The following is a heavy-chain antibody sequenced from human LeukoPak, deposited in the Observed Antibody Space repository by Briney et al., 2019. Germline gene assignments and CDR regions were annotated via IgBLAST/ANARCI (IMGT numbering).Heavy chain of an antibody. J-gene: IGHJ5*02. CDR2: INPNSGGT. CDR1: GYTFTGYY. D-gene: IGHD2-8*01. Sequence: ASVKVSCKASGYTFTGYYMHWVRQAPGQGLEWMGWINPNSGGTNYAQKFQGRVTMTRDTPISTAYMELSRLRSDGTAVYYCARDNALHFDPWGQGTLVTVSS. V-gene: IGHV1-2*02. CDR3: ARDNALHFDP.